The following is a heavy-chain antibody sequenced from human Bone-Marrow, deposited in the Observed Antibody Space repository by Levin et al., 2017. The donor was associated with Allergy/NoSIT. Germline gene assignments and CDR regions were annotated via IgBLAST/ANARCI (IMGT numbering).Heavy chain of an antibody. Sequence: GGSLRLSCAASGLMVSDNYMTWVRQAPGKGLEWVALVYRGGATYYADVVKGRFTISRDNSKNTMGLHMKDLRPEDTAVYFCARTIYDVLTTYMNVWDEGTAVTVSS. V-gene: IGHV3-66*02. CDR2: VYRGGAT. CDR1: GLMVSDNY. CDR3: ARTIYDVLTTYMNV. D-gene: IGHD3-9*01. J-gene: IGHJ6*03.